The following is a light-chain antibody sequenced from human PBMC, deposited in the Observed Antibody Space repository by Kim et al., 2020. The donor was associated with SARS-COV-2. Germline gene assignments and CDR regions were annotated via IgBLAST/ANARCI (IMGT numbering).Light chain of an antibody. CDR1: SSDIGAYKY. Sequence: GQAVTITCTGTSSDIGAYKYVSWYQQCPGKAPEFMIYEVGKRPSGVPDRFSGSEPDNTASLTVSGLPPEDEADYYCSSFAGTNHLLFGEGTQLNVL. J-gene: IGLJ2*01. CDR3: SSFAGTNHLL. CDR2: EVG. V-gene: IGLV2-8*01.